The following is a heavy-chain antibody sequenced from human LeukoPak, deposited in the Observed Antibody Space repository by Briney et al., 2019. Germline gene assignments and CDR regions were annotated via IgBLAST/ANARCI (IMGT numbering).Heavy chain of an antibody. V-gene: IGHV1-69*13. D-gene: IGHD6-6*01. CDR3: ARSEQLVDPYYYYYGMDV. CDR2: IIPIFGTA. J-gene: IGHJ6*02. CDR1: GGTFSSYA. Sequence: SVKVSCKASGGTFSSYAISWVRKAPGQGLEWMGGIIPIFGTANYAQKFQGRVTITADESTSTAYMELSSLRSEDTAVYYCARSEQLVDPYYYYYGMDVWGQGTTVTVSS.